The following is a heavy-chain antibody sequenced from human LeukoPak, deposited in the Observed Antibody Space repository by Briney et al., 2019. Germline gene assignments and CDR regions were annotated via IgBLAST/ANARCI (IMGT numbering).Heavy chain of an antibody. D-gene: IGHD4-11*01. CDR2: IYTSGST. J-gene: IGHJ4*02. Sequence: PSETLSLTCTVSGGSISNGSYYWSWIRQPAGKGLEWIGRIYTSGSTNYNPSLKSRVTISVDTSKNQFSLKLSSVTAADTAVYYCARTIPYSKIDYWGQGTLVTVSS. CDR3: ARTIPYSKIDY. CDR1: GGSISNGSYY. V-gene: IGHV4-61*02.